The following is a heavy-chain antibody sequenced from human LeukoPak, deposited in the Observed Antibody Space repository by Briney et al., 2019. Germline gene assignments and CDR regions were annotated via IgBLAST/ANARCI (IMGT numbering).Heavy chain of an antibody. CDR1: GGSISSSSYY. Sequence: PSETLSLTCTVSGGSISSSSYYWGWIRQPPGKGLEWIGYIYYSGSTNYNPSLKSRVTISVDTSKNQFSLKLSSVTAADTAVYYCARERVGATEFDPWGQGTLVTVSS. CDR2: IYYSGST. CDR3: ARERVGATEFDP. J-gene: IGHJ5*02. V-gene: IGHV4-61*01. D-gene: IGHD1-26*01.